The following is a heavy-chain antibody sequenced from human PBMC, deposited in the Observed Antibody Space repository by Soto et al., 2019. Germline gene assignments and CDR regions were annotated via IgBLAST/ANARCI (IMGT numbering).Heavy chain of an antibody. CDR3: ACEYSSPRGAY. D-gene: IGHD6-6*01. J-gene: IGHJ4*02. V-gene: IGHV4-34*01. CDR2: INHSGST. Sequence: QVQLQQWGAGLFKPSETLSLTCAVYGGSFSGYYWSWIRQPPRKGLEWIGEINHSGSTNYNPSLKSRVTISVDTSKNQFSLKLSSVTAADAAVYYCACEYSSPRGAYCGQGTLVTVSS. CDR1: GGSFSGYY.